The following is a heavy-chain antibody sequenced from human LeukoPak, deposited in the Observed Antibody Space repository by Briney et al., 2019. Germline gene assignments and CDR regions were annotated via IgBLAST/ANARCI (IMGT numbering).Heavy chain of an antibody. Sequence: GGSLRLSCVASGFPFSSYWMTWVRQAPGKGLEWVANIKQDGSKKSYVDSVKGRFTISRDNAKNSLYLQMNSLRAEDTAIYYCTRVGYIDEGIDYWGQGSLVTVSS. D-gene: IGHD5-24*01. V-gene: IGHV3-7*04. CDR2: IKQDGSKK. CDR3: TRVGYIDEGIDY. J-gene: IGHJ4*02. CDR1: GFPFSSYW.